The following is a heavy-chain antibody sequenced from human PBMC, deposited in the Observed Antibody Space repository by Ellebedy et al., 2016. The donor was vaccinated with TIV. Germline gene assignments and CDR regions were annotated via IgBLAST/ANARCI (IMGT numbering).Heavy chain of an antibody. CDR2: IYYDGST. CDR1: GDSISSGSYY. CDR3: AGYDGLGRFDP. V-gene: IGHV4-39*07. Sequence: SETLSLTCTVSGDSISSGSYYWGWIRQPPGKGLEWIGSIYYDGSTYYNPSLRSRVTMSVDTSKNQFSLKLRSVTAADTAVYYCAGYDGLGRFDPWGQGTLVTVSS. J-gene: IGHJ5*02. D-gene: IGHD5-12*01.